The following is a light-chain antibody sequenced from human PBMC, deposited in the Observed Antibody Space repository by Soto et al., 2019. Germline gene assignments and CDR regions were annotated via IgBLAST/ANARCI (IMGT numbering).Light chain of an antibody. V-gene: IGKV3-20*01. Sequence: ESVLAQSPGTLSLAPGERATRSCRASQSVSNNYLAWYQQKPGQAPRLLIYGASNRATGIPDRFSGSGSGTDFTLTISRLEPEDFAVYYCQQYGSSGTFGQGTKVDI. CDR3: QQYGSSGT. J-gene: IGKJ1*01. CDR1: QSVSNNY. CDR2: GAS.